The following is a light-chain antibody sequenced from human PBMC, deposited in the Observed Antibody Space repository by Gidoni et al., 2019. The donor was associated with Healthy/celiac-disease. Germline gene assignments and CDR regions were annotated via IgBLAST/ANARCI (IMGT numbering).Light chain of an antibody. CDR3: GTWDSSLSAYV. J-gene: IGLJ1*01. Sequence: SVLTPPPSLSARPGQKVTISCSGSSSNIGNNYVSWYQQLPGTAPKLLIYDNNKRPSGIPDRFSGSKSGTSATLGITGLQTGDEADYYCGTWDSSLSAYVFGTGTKVTVL. V-gene: IGLV1-51*01. CDR2: DNN. CDR1: SSNIGNNY.